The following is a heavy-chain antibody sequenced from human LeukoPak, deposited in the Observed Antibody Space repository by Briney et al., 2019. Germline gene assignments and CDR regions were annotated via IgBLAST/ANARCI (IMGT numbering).Heavy chain of an antibody. J-gene: IGHJ4*02. Sequence: SETLSLTCTVSGGSISSYYWSWVRQPAEKGLEWIGRIYTSGSTNYNPSLKSRVTMSVDTSKNQFSLKLSSVTAADTAVYYCARSLYDFWSGYYPLGYWGQGTLVTVSS. CDR3: ARSLYDFWSGYYPLGY. CDR2: IYTSGST. CDR1: GGSISSYY. D-gene: IGHD3-3*01. V-gene: IGHV4-4*07.